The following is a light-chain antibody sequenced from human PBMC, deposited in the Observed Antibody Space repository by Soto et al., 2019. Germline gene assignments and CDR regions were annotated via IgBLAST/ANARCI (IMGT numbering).Light chain of an antibody. J-gene: IGLJ1*01. CDR2: GVS. V-gene: IGLV2-14*01. CDR1: RSDIGSYNY. Sequence: QSVLTQPASVSGSPGQSITISCSGTRSDIGSYNYVAWYQQFPGKTPKILIYGVSNRPSGVSSRFSGSKSGNTASLTISGLQAEDEADYYCISYTSSSTSYVFXSGTKLTVL. CDR3: ISYTSSSTSYV.